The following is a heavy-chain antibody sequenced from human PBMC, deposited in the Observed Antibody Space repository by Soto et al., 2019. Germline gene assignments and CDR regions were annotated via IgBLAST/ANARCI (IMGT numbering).Heavy chain of an antibody. D-gene: IGHD6-6*01. J-gene: IGHJ6*02. CDR1: GDSISDYY. CDR2: IYYSGST. CDR3: AGDSFSFVSSSPGPYGMDV. V-gene: IGHV4-59*01. Sequence: SETLSLTCTVSGDSISDYYWSWIRQPPGKGLEWIGYIYYSGSTNYNPSLKSRVTISLDTAKNQFSLRLTSVTAADTAVYYCAGDSFSFVSSSPGPYGMDVWGQGTTVTVSS.